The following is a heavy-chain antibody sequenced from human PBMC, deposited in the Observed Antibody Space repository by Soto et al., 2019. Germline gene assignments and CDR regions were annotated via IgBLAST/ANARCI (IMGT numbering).Heavy chain of an antibody. CDR2: ISSSSSYI. Sequence: GGSLRLSCAASGFTFSSYSMNWVRQAPGKGLEWVSSISSSSSYIYYADSVKGRFTISRDNSKNTLYLQMNSLRAEDTAVYYCAKAMDIVVVVAATHWFDPWGQGTLVTVSS. CDR1: GFTFSSYS. CDR3: AKAMDIVVVVAATHWFDP. D-gene: IGHD2-15*01. V-gene: IGHV3-21*04. J-gene: IGHJ5*02.